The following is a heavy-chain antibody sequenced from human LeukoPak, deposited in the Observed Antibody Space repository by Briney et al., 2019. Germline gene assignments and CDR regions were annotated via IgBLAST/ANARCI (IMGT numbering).Heavy chain of an antibody. V-gene: IGHV4-59*08. Sequence: SETLSLTCSVSSDPFTNYFWSWVRQPPGKGLEWIGYVYFDGTTNHNPSLMSRVTISVNATKNQFSLRLNSVTALDTAVYFCARLTVGLYFDAWGQGALVTVS. CDR2: VYFDGTT. D-gene: IGHD2-21*02. CDR3: ARLTVGLYFDA. J-gene: IGHJ4*02. CDR1: SDPFTNYF.